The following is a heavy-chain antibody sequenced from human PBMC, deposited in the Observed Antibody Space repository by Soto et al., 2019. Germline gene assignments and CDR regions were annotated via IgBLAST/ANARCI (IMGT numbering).Heavy chain of an antibody. CDR3: ARGKSATLTDF. CDR1: GYTFADYD. V-gene: IGHV1-8*01. J-gene: IGHJ1*01. D-gene: IGHD6-25*01. CDR2: MNPNTGNT. Sequence: ASVKVSCKASGYTFADYDINWVRQAPGQGLEWMGWMNPNTGNTRYAQHFQGRLIVTRDTSISTAFMELSGLRSEDTALCYCARGKSATLTDFWGRGTLVTVSS.